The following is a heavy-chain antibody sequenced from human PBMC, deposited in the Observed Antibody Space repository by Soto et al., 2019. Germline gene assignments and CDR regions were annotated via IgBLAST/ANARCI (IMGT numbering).Heavy chain of an antibody. D-gene: IGHD6-19*01. V-gene: IGHV4-59*08. Sequence: PSETMSLTCTVSGGSISSYYWSWIRQPPGKGLEWIGYIYYSGSTNYNPSLKSRVTISVDTSKNQFSLKLSSVTAADTAVYYCARLLRIAVAGTSGSWFDPWGQGTLVTVSS. CDR2: IYYSGST. CDR1: GGSISSYY. CDR3: ARLLRIAVAGTSGSWFDP. J-gene: IGHJ5*02.